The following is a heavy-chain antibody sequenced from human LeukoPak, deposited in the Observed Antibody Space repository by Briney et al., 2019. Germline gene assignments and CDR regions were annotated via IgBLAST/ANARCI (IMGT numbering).Heavy chain of an antibody. CDR1: GVSMRGYY. CDR3: ARRAIPSEPHYLDF. Sequence: SETLSLTCIVSGVSMRGYYLTWIRQPPGKGLEWIGYISYSGGTNYNPSLESRVTISVYTSKNEFSLYVNSVTAADTAIYYCARRAIPSEPHYLDFWGQGILVTVSS. D-gene: IGHD2-2*02. CDR2: ISYSGGT. V-gene: IGHV4-59*08. J-gene: IGHJ4*02.